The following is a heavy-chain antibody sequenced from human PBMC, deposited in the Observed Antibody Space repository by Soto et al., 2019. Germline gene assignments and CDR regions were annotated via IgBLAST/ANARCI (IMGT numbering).Heavy chain of an antibody. J-gene: IGHJ2*01. Sequence: ASVKVSCKASGYTFTSYAMHWVRQAPGQRLEWMGWINAGNGNTKYSQKFEGRVTITRDTSASTAYMELSSLRSEDTAVYYCARVAAAAGTYYWYFDLWGRGTLVTVSS. D-gene: IGHD6-13*01. CDR1: GYTFTSYA. V-gene: IGHV1-3*01. CDR3: ARVAAAAGTYYWYFDL. CDR2: INAGNGNT.